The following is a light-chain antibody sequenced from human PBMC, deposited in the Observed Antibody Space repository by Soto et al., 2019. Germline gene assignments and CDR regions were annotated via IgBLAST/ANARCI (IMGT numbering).Light chain of an antibody. CDR1: QSISSW. CDR2: KAS. J-gene: IGKJ1*01. CDR3: QQYNSYPRT. V-gene: IGKV1-5*03. Sequence: DTQMTQSPFTLSASVGDRVTITCWASQSISSWLAWYQQKPGKAPKLLIYKASSLESGVPSRFSGSGSGTEFTLTISSLQPDDFAAYYCQQYNSYPRTFGQGTKVEIK.